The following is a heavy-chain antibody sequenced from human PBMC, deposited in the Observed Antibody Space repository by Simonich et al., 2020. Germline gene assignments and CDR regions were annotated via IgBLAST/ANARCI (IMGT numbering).Heavy chain of an antibody. Sequence: GGGLVKPGGSLRLSCAASGFTFSSYSMNWVRQAPGKGLEWVSSISSGSSYIYYADSVKGRFTISRDNAKNSLYLQMNSLRAEDTAVYYCARDTSYYGSGSYYFDYWGQGTLVTVSS. V-gene: IGHV3-21*01. CDR1: GFTFSSYS. D-gene: IGHD3-10*01. J-gene: IGHJ4*02. CDR3: ARDTSYYGSGSYYFDY. CDR2: ISSGSSYI.